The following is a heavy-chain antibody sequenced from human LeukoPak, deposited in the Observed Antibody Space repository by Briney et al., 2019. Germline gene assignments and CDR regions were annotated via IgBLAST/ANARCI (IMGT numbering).Heavy chain of an antibody. V-gene: IGHV4-39*07. Sequence: SETLSLTCTVSGGSISSSSYYWGWIRQPPGKGLEWIGSIYYSGSTYYNPSLKSRVTISVDTSKNQFSLKLSSVTAADTAVYYCARDWDSSRDYWGQGTLVTVSS. CDR2: IYYSGST. J-gene: IGHJ4*02. CDR3: ARDWDSSRDY. D-gene: IGHD6-13*01. CDR1: GGSISSSSYY.